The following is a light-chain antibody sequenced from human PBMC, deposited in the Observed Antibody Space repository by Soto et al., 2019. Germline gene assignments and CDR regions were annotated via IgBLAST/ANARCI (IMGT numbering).Light chain of an antibody. J-gene: IGKJ2*01. CDR3: MQALQTPYT. V-gene: IGKV2-28*01. Sequence: EIVMTQSPLSLPVTPGEPASISCRSSQSLLHSNGYNYLDWYLQKPGQSPQLLIYLGSNRASGVPDRFSGSGSGTDFTLKISRVAAEDVGVYYCMQALQTPYTFGQGTKLEIK. CDR2: LGS. CDR1: QSLLHSNGYNY.